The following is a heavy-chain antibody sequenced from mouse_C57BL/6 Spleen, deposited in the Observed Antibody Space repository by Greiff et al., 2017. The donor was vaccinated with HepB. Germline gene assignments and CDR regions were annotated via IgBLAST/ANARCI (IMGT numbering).Heavy chain of an antibody. CDR3: ARGGYYGNYDYFDY. CDR2: IDPSDSYT. CDR1: GFTFTSYW. D-gene: IGHD2-1*01. V-gene: IGHV1-50*01. J-gene: IGHJ2*01. Sequence: QVQLQQPGAELVKPGASVKLSCTASGFTFTSYWMQWVNQRPGQGLEWIGEIDPSDSYTNYNQKFKGKTTLTVDTSSSTAYMQLSSLTSEDSAVYYCARGGYYGNYDYFDYWGQGTTLTVSS.